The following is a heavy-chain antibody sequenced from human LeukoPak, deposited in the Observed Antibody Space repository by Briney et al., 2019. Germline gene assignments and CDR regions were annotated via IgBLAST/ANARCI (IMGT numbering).Heavy chain of an antibody. CDR2: IYYSGST. V-gene: IGHV4-59*01. D-gene: IGHD5-24*01. J-gene: IGHJ4*02. CDR3: ARYGDGYKLDY. Sequence: SETLSLTCTVSGVSISSYYWSWIRQPPGKGLEWIGYIYYSGSTNYNPSLRSRVTISGDTSKNQVSLKLSSVTAADTAVYYCARYGDGYKLDYWGQGTLVTVSS. CDR1: GVSISSYY.